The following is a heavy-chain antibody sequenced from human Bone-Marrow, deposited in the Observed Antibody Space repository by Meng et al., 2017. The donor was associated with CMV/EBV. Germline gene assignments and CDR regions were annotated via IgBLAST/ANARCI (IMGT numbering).Heavy chain of an antibody. D-gene: IGHD1-7*01. CDR2: IYSGGST. CDR1: GFTVSSNY. Sequence: GGSLRLSCAASGFTVSSNYMSWVRQAPGKGLEWVSVIYSGGSTYYADSVKGRFTISRDNPKNTLYLQMNSLRAEDTAVYYCAKEYTGTPGYWGQGTLVTVSS. CDR3: AKEYTGTPGY. V-gene: IGHV3-53*01. J-gene: IGHJ4*02.